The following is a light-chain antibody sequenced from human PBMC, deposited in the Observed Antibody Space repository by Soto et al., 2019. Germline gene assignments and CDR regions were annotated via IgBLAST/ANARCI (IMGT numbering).Light chain of an antibody. CDR3: AAWDDTLNGPV. CDR1: YSNIGTNS. V-gene: IGLV1-36*01. CDR2: YDD. J-gene: IGLJ3*02. Sequence: QLVLTQPPSVSEAPRQRVTISCSGSYSNIGTNSVNWYQQVPGKAPKLLIFYDDLLPSGVSDRFSGSKSGTSASLAISGLQAEDEADYYCAAWDDTLNGPVFGGGTKVTVL.